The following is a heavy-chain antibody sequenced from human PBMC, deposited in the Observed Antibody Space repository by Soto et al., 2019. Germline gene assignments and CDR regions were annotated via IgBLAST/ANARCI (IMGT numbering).Heavy chain of an antibody. V-gene: IGHV3-21*06. CDR1: VFTLRTYT. CDR2: ISISSSDR. J-gene: IGHJ4*01. CDR3: VRGMNPLF. Sequence: GGSLRLSCAASVFTLRTYTMNWVRQAPGKGLEWVSSISISSSDRYYADSVRGRFTISRDNAKNAPYLQMNSLRADDTAVYFCVRGMNPLFGGQGTLVTVSS.